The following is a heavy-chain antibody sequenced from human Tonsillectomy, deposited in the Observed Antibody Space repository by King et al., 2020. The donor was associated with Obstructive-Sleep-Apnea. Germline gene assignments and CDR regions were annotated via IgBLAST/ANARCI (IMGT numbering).Heavy chain of an antibody. J-gene: IGHJ4*02. D-gene: IGHD2/OR15-2a*01. Sequence: QLVQSGAEVKKPGASVKGSCKASGYTFTNYYIHWVRQAPGQGLEWMAIINPTGGSTTYAQKFQGRVTVTRDTSTSTVYMELSSLRSEDTAMYYCARVLKYWGQGTLVTVSS. V-gene: IGHV1-46*01. CDR1: GYTFTNYY. CDR2: INPTGGST. CDR3: ARVLKY.